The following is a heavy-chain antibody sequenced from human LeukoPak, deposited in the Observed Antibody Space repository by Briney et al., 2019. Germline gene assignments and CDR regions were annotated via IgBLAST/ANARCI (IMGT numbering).Heavy chain of an antibody. J-gene: IGHJ6*02. D-gene: IGHD3-10*01. CDR3: ARGGQGEYYYGSGPHPRIYGMDV. CDR1: GFTFSSYA. V-gene: IGHV3-23*01. CDR2: ISGSGGRT. Sequence: PGESLRLSCAASGFTFSSYAMSWVRQAPGKGLEWVSAISGSGGRTYYADSVKGRFTISRDNSKNTLYLQMNSLRAEDTAVYYCARGGQGEYYYGSGPHPRIYGMDVWGQGTTVTVSS.